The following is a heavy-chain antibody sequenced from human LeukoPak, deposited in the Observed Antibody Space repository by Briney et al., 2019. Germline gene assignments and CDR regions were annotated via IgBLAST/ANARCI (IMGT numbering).Heavy chain of an antibody. J-gene: IGHJ4*02. Sequence: GGSLRLSCVASGFTFTNYGMHLVRQAPGKGLEWVAGISDYGNKKYYADSVKGRFTISRDNAKNTVYLQMNSLRAEDTAMYYCSKDSRNHFFDYGGGEPLVIVP. V-gene: IGHV3-30*18. CDR3: SKDSRNHFFDY. CDR1: GFTFTNYG. CDR2: ISDYGNKK.